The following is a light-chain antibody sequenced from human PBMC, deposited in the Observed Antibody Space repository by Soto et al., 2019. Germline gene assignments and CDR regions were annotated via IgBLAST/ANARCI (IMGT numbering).Light chain of an antibody. J-gene: IGKJ5*01. V-gene: IGKV1-27*01. CDR1: LGFSNF. Sequence: DIQMTQSPSSLSVSVGDRVIITCRVSLGFSNFLPWYQHKSGKVPKLLISAASTLQSVVPSRFSGSGSGTDFTLTITSLQPEDVATYYCQKYRSVITFGQGTRLEIK. CDR2: AAS. CDR3: QKYRSVIT.